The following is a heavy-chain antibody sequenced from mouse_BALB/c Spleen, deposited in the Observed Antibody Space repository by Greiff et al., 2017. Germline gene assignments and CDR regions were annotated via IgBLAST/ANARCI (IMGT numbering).Heavy chain of an antibody. CDR2: ISSGGSYT. V-gene: IGHV5-6*01. Sequence: EVQLVESGGDLVKPGGSLKLSCAASGFTFSSYGMSWVRQTPDKRLEWVATISSGGSYTYYPDNVKGRFIISRDNAKNTLYLQMSSLKSEDTAMYYCARQGLRLAWFAYWGQGTLVTVSA. D-gene: IGHD1-2*01. CDR3: ARQGLRLAWFAY. J-gene: IGHJ3*01. CDR1: GFTFSSYG.